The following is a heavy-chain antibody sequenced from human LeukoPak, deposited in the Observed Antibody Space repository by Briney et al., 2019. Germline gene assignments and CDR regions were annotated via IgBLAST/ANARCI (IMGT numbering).Heavy chain of an antibody. J-gene: IGHJ6*03. D-gene: IGHD3-22*01. Sequence: PSETLSLTCTVSGYSISSGYYWGWIRQPPGKGLEWIGSIYHSGSTYYNPSLKSRVTISVDTSKNQFSLKLSSVTAADTAVYYCARAVVEYYYYYMDVWGKGTTVTVSS. CDR2: IYHSGST. CDR3: ARAVVEYYYYYMDV. V-gene: IGHV4-38-2*02. CDR1: GYSISSGYY.